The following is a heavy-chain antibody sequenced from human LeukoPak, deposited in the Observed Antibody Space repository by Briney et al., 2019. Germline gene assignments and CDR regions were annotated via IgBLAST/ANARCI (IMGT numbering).Heavy chain of an antibody. CDR2: IYYSGTT. CDR1: SGSISPHY. Sequence: SETLSLTCSISSGSISPHYWSLIRQPPGGGLEWIGYIYYSGTTNYIPSLKSRVIISVDTSKNQFSLRLSSVTAADTAVYYCARHFYYGSGSYFPDAFGVWGQGTTVIVSS. J-gene: IGHJ3*01. D-gene: IGHD3-10*01. V-gene: IGHV4-59*08. CDR3: ARHFYYGSGSYFPDAFGV.